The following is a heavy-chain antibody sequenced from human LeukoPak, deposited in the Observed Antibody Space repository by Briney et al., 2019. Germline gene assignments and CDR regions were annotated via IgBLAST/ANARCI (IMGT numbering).Heavy chain of an antibody. J-gene: IGHJ6*03. D-gene: IGHD2-15*01. V-gene: IGHV4-38-2*01. CDR2: IYHSGST. CDR1: GYSISSGYY. Sequence: PPETLSLTCAISGYSISSGYYWGWIRQPPGKGLEWIGSIYHSGSTYYNPSLKSRVTISVDTSKNQFSLKLSSVTAADTAVYYCARHPYCSARTCPYYYYYMDVWGKGTTVTVSS. CDR3: ARHPYCSARTCPYYYYYMDV.